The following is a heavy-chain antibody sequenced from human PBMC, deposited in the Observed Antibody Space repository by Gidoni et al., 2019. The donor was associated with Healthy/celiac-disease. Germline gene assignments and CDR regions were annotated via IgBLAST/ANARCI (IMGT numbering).Heavy chain of an antibody. V-gene: IGHV3-53*01. CDR3: ARGGYCGGDCYWGDAFDI. J-gene: IGHJ3*02. CDR1: VFSVRRNY. CDR2: IYSGGST. Sequence: EVQLLESGGGLIQPGGSLRLSCAASVFSVRRNYMSWVRQAPGKGLEWVSVIYSGGSTYYADSVNGRFTISRDKAKNTLYLQMNSLRADDTAVYYCARGGYCGGDCYWGDAFDIWGQGTMVTVSS. D-gene: IGHD2-21*02.